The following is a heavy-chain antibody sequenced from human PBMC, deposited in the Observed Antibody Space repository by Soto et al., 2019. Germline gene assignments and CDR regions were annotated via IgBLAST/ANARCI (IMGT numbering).Heavy chain of an antibody. CDR1: GLAFSSYS. CDR2: VSGTGYTT. D-gene: IGHD1-26*01. V-gene: IGHV3-23*01. J-gene: IGHJ1*01. CDR3: ANHPSPSIVGEEFFFEL. Sequence: GGSLRLSCAASGLAFSSYSMTWVRQTPGKGLEWVSIVSGTGYTTYHADSVKGRFTISRDNSKNTLYLQMNSLRVEDTAVYYCANHPSPSIVGEEFFFELWGPGTLVTGSS.